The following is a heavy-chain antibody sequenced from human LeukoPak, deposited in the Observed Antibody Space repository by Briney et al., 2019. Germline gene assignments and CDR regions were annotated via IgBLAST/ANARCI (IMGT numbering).Heavy chain of an antibody. J-gene: IGHJ3*02. CDR2: IYPGDSDT. V-gene: IGHV5-51*01. CDR3: ARRSGRYNWNRNDAFDI. Sequence: GESLKISCKGSGYSFTSYWIGWVRQMPGKGLEWMGIIYPGDSDTRYSPSFQGQVTISADKSISTAYLQWSSLKASDTAMYYCARRSGRYNWNRNDAFDIWGQGTMVTVSS. CDR1: GYSFTSYW. D-gene: IGHD1-20*01.